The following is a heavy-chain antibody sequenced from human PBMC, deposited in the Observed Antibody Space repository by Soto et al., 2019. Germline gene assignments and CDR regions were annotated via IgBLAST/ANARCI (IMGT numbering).Heavy chain of an antibody. CDR1: GYTFTSYY. CDR3: ARNMDYYYGPGSGNGHGF. D-gene: IGHD3-10*01. CDR2: INAKFGDT. J-gene: IGHJ6*02. Sequence: QVQLVQSGAEMKEPGDSVRVSCEASGYTFTSYYIHWVRQAPGQGLEWMGWINAKFGDTTYAQDFQGRASMTTDMSISPVYMELSRLTSDDTAIYYCARNMDYYYGPGSGNGHGFWGQGTTVTVFS. V-gene: IGHV1-2*02.